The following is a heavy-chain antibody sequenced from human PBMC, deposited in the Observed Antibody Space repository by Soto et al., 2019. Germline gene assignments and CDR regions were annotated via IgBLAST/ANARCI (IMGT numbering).Heavy chain of an antibody. J-gene: IGHJ4*02. CDR2: IYSGGSR. CDR3: AKGPYSSGWYLNIDY. D-gene: IGHD6-19*01. Sequence: GGSLRLSCSASGFTVSNHYMTWVRQAPGKGLEWVSVIYSGGSRYYADSVMGRFAISRDHSKNTLYLQMNSLTAEDTAVYYCAKGPYSSGWYLNIDYWGQGTLVTVSS. V-gene: IGHV3-53*01. CDR1: GFTVSNHY.